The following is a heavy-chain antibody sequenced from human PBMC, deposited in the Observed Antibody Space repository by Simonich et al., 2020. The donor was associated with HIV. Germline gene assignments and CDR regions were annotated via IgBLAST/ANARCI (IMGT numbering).Heavy chain of an antibody. J-gene: IGHJ4*02. CDR2: ISHSGIT. CDR3: ASRRLWNSSPFDY. CDR1: GGSFSGHY. Sequence: QVQLQQWGAGLLKPSETLSLTCAVYGGSFSGHYRNWIRQPPGKGLEWIVEISHSGITNSNPALKSRVTISVDTAKNQFSLKVSSVTAADTAVYYCASRRLWNSSPFDYWGQGTLVTVS. V-gene: IGHV4-34*02. D-gene: IGHD6-13*01.